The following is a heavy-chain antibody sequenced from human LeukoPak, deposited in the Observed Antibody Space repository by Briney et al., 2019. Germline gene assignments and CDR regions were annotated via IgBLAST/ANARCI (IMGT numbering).Heavy chain of an antibody. CDR3: ARDRHLGQLTPFDI. D-gene: IGHD5-18*01. V-gene: IGHV4-4*07. CDR2: IYTSGNT. J-gene: IGHJ3*02. CDR1: GGSISSYY. Sequence: PSETLSLTCTVSGGSISSYYWSWIRQPAGKGLEWIGRIYTSGNTNYNPSLKSRVTMSVDTSKNQFSLRLSSVPAAETAVYYCARDRHLGQLTPFDIWGQGKMVTVSS.